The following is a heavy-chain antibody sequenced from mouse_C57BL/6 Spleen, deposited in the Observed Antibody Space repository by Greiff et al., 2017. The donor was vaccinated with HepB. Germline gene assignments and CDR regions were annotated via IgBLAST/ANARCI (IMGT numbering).Heavy chain of an antibody. CDR1: GYTFTDYN. CDR2: INPNNGGT. Sequence: EVQLQQSGPELVKPGASVKMSCKASGYTFTDYNMHWVKQSHGKSLEWIGYINPNNGGTSYNQKFKGKATLTVNKSSSTAYMELRSLTSEDSAVYYCARYYGSSYFYAMDYWGQGTSVTVSS. J-gene: IGHJ4*01. CDR3: ARYYGSSYFYAMDY. V-gene: IGHV1-22*01. D-gene: IGHD1-1*01.